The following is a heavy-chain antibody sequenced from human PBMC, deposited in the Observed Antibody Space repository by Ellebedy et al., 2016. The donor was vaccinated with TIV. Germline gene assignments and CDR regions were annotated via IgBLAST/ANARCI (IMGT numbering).Heavy chain of an antibody. CDR3: AAFPYISSSSAY. CDR1: GYTFTAYH. Sequence: ASVKVSCKTSGYTFTAYHIHWVRQAPGQGLEWMGWVYPKNGDTTYAQKFQGRVTMTRDTSTSTVYMELSSLRSDDTAVYYCAAFPYISSSSAYWGQGALVTVSP. CDR2: VYPKNGDT. D-gene: IGHD6-6*01. V-gene: IGHV1-2*02. J-gene: IGHJ4*02.